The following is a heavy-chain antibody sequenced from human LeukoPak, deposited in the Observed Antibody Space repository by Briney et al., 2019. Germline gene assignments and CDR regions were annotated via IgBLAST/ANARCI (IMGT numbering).Heavy chain of an antibody. D-gene: IGHD3-10*01. J-gene: IGHJ6*02. CDR1: GGTFSSYA. CDR2: IIPILGTA. Sequence: ASVKVSCKASGGTFSSYAISWVRQAPGQGLEWMGGIIPILGTANYAQKFQGRVTITADESTSTAYMELSSLRSEDTAVYYCATSRSGRLYYYYYGMDVWGQGTTVTVSS. CDR3: ATSRSGRLYYYYYGMDV. V-gene: IGHV1-69*13.